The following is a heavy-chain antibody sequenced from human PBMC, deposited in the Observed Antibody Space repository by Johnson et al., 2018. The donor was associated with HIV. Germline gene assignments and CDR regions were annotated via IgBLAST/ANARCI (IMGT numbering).Heavy chain of an antibody. CDR1: GFTVSSNY. CDR2: IYSGGST. D-gene: IGHD1-7*01. J-gene: IGHJ3*02. CDR3: ARGDADWNYWGGALDI. V-gene: IGHV3-53*01. Sequence: VQLVESGGGLIQPGGSLRLSCAASGFTVSSNYMNWVRQAPGKGLEWVSVIYSGGSTYYADSVKGRFTISSDNSKNTLYLQMNSLRVEDTAVYYCARGDADWNYWGGALDIWCQGRLVTVSS.